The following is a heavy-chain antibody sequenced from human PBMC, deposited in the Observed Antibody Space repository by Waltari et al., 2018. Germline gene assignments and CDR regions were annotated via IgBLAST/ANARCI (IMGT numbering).Heavy chain of an antibody. J-gene: IGHJ6*03. Sequence: QVQLVESGGGVVQPGRSLRLSCAASGFTFSSYGMHWVRQAPGKGLEWVEVISYDGSNKYYADSVKGRFTISRDNSKNTLYLQMNSLRAEDTAVYYCAKVGDSSGYYLYYYYYMDVWGKGTSVTVSS. D-gene: IGHD3-22*01. CDR2: ISYDGSNK. V-gene: IGHV3-30*18. CDR1: GFTFSSYG. CDR3: AKVGDSSGYYLYYYYYMDV.